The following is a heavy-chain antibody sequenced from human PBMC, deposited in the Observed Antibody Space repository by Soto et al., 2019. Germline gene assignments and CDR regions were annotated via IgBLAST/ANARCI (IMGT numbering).Heavy chain of an antibody. CDR3: ARVDDYGDYGWFDP. CDR2: IIPIFGTA. D-gene: IGHD4-17*01. CDR1: GGTFSSYA. J-gene: IGHJ5*02. V-gene: IGHV1-69*06. Sequence: SVKVSCKASGGTFSSYAISWVRQAPGQGLEWMGGIIPIFGTANYAQKFQGRVTITADKSTSTAYMELSSLRSEDTAVYYCARVDDYGDYGWFDPWGKGTLVTVSS.